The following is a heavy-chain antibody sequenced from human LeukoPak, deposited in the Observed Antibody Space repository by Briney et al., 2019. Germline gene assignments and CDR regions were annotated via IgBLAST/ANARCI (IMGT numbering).Heavy chain of an antibody. CDR3: ARGGYYGSGNDFRFDP. CDR2: IYYSGST. D-gene: IGHD3-10*01. V-gene: IGHV4-59*01. J-gene: IGHJ5*02. CDR1: GGSISTYY. Sequence: SETLSLTCTVSGGSISTYYWSWIRQPPGKGLEWIGYIYYSGSTNHNPSLKSRVTISVDTSKNQLSLKLTSVLAADTAVYYCARGGYYGSGNDFRFDPWGQGTLVTVSS.